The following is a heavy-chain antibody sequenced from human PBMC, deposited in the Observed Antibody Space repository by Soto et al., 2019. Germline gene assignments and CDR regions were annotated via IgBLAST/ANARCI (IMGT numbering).Heavy chain of an antibody. CDR1: GGTFSSYT. J-gene: IGHJ4*02. D-gene: IGHD2-8*01. CDR2: IIPILGIA. V-gene: IGHV1-69*02. Sequence: SVKVSCKASGGTFSSYTISWVRQAPGQGLEWMGRIIPILGIANCAQKFQGRVTITADKSTSTAYMELSSLRSEDTAVYYCASLGYCTNGVCYKHFDYWGQGTLVTVSS. CDR3: ASLGYCTNGVCYKHFDY.